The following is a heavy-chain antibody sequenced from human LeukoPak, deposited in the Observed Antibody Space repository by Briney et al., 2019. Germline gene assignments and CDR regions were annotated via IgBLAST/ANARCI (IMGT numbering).Heavy chain of an antibody. V-gene: IGHV1-69*04. CDR2: ISYILGKT. Sequence: RASVKVSCKASGFTFSSYGIRWVRQAPGQGLEWMGRISYILGKTNYAQKVQGRVTISADKSTNTAYMELSSLRSEDTAVYYCASVDVAAADPNFDYWGQGTLVTFSS. CDR3: ASVDVAAADPNFDY. J-gene: IGHJ4*02. CDR1: GFTFSSYG. D-gene: IGHD6-13*01.